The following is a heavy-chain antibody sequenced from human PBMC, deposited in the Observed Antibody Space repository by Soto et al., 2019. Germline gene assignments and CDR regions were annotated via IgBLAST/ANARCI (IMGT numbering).Heavy chain of an antibody. CDR1: GYTFSTYG. D-gene: IGHD5-12*01. J-gene: IGHJ4*02. CDR3: ARESRGYEDY. CDR2: TSGNNDKK. Sequence: QVQLVQSGAEVTKPGASVKVSCKASGYTFSTYGISWVRQDPGQGLEWMGWTSGNNDKKNYSQKFKGRVTMTTDTSTNTAYLELRSLSTEDTALYYCARESRGYEDYWGQGTLVIVSS. V-gene: IGHV1-18*01.